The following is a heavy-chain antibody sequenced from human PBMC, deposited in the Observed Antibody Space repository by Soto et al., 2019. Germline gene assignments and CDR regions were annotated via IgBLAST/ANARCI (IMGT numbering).Heavy chain of an antibody. J-gene: IGHJ6*02. V-gene: IGHV5-10-1*01. Sequence: GESLKISCKGSGYSFTSHWISWVRQMPGKGLEWMGRIDPSDSYTNYSPSFQGHVTISADKSISTAYLQWSSLKASDTAMYYCATLGYCSGGSCPYYYYGMDVWGQGTTVTVSS. CDR1: GYSFTSHW. CDR2: IDPSDSYT. CDR3: ATLGYCSGGSCPYYYYGMDV. D-gene: IGHD2-15*01.